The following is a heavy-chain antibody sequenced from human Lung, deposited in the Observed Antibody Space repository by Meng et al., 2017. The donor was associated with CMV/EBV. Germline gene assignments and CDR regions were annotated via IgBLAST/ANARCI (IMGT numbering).Heavy chain of an antibody. CDR3: ARMIMNNYDYHFAMDV. Sequence: SXTXSLXCTVYGGSLGDYFWTWIRQPPGKGLEWIGEIDHSGSTKYNPSLKSRATISDDASKNQLSLKLRSLTAADTAVYYCARMIMNNYDYHFAMDVWCQETSVTVSS. V-gene: IGHV4-34*01. CDR2: IDHSGST. CDR1: GGSLGDYF. D-gene: IGHD3-16*01. J-gene: IGHJ6*02.